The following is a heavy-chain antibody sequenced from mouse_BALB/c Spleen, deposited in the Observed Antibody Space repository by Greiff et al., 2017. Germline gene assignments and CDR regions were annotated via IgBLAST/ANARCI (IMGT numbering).Heavy chain of an antibody. CDR1: GFTFSSFG. Sequence: EVQGVESGGGLVQPGGSRKLSCAASGFTFSSFGMHWVRQAPEKGLEWVAYISSGSSTIYYADTVKGRFTISRDNPKNTLFLQMTSLRSEDTAMYYCARRYGKRAMDYWGQGTSVTVSS. CDR3: ARRYGKRAMDY. J-gene: IGHJ4*01. CDR2: ISSGSSTI. D-gene: IGHD2-10*02. V-gene: IGHV5-17*02.